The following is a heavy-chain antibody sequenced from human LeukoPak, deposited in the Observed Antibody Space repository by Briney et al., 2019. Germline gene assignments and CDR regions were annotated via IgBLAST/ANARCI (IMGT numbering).Heavy chain of an antibody. CDR1: GGSISNYY. CDR3: ARGTGSDLLFDY. D-gene: IGHD1-26*01. CDR2: IHYSGST. Sequence: SETLSLTCTVSGGSISNYYWSWIRQPPGKGLEWIGYIHYSGSTNYNPSLKSRVTISVDTSKNQFSLKLSSVTAADTAVYYCARGTGSDLLFDYWGQGTLVTVSS. J-gene: IGHJ4*02. V-gene: IGHV4-59*01.